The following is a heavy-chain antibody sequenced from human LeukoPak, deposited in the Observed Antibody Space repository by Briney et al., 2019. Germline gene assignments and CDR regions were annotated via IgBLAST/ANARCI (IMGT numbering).Heavy chain of an antibody. J-gene: IGHJ6*04. CDR3: ARDGYCSSTSCHV. Sequence: PSETLSLTCTVSGGSISSYFWSWIRRPAGKGLEWIGRIYTSGSTKYNPSLQSRVTMSLDTSKNQLSLKLGSVTAADTAVYYCARDGYCSSTSCHVWGKGTTVTVSS. D-gene: IGHD2-2*01. V-gene: IGHV4-4*07. CDR1: GGSISSYF. CDR2: IYTSGST.